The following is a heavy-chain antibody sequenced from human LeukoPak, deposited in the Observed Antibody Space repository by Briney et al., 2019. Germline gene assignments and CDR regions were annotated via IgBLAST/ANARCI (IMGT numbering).Heavy chain of an antibody. Sequence: GGSLRLSCAASGLTFSSYAMHWVRQAPGKGLEWVAVISYDGSNKYYADSVKGRFTISRDNSKNTLYLQMNSLRAEDTAVYYCARDLEQWLVSESFDYWGQGTLVTVSS. CDR1: GLTFSSYA. V-gene: IGHV3-30*04. J-gene: IGHJ4*02. D-gene: IGHD6-19*01. CDR2: ISYDGSNK. CDR3: ARDLEQWLVSESFDY.